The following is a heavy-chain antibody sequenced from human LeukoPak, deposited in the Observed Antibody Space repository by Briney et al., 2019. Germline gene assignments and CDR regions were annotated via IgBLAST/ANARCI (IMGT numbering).Heavy chain of an antibody. CDR1: GFTFDDYA. J-gene: IGHJ4*02. D-gene: IGHD2-2*01. CDR2: ISWSSDST. V-gene: IGHV3-9*01. CDR3: AKDRAAMVPTAAILDY. Sequence: GRSLRLSCAASGFTFDDYAMHWVRQAPGQGLEWVSGISWSSDSTNYADSVKGRFIISRDNAKSSLYLQMNSLRPDDTALYYCAKDRAAMVPTAAILDYWGQGILVTVSS.